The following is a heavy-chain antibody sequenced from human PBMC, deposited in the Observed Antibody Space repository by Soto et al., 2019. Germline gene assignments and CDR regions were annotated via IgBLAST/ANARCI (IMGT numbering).Heavy chain of an antibody. CDR3: ARVEEVVAATNYYYGMDV. CDR2: ISAYNGNT. D-gene: IGHD2-15*01. V-gene: IGHV1-18*04. J-gene: IGHJ6*02. Sequence: ASVKVSCKASGYTFTSYGISWGRQAPGQGLEWMGWISAYNGNTNYARKLQGRVTMTTDTSTSTAYMELRSLRSDDTAVYYCARVEEVVAATNYYYGMDVWGQGTTVTVSS. CDR1: GYTFTSYG.